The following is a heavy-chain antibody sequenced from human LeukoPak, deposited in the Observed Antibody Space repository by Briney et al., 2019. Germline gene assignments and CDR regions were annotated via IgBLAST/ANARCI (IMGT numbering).Heavy chain of an antibody. J-gene: IGHJ1*01. CDR1: GFTFSSSG. CDR2: VSYDGGKK. D-gene: IGHD2-21*02. CDR3: PKPAYCGGDCYSSPFQH. Sequence: PGGSLRLSCAASGFTFSSSGMHWVRQAPGKGLEWVAFVSYDGGKKYYADSVKGRFTISRDNSKNTLYLQMNSLRAEDTAVYYCPKPAYCGGDCYSSPFQHWGQGTLVTVSS. V-gene: IGHV3-30*18.